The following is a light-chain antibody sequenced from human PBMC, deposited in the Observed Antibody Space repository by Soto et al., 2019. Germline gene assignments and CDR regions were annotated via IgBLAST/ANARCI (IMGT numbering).Light chain of an antibody. CDR1: QSISSY. V-gene: IGKV1-39*01. CDR3: QQSYSTPWT. CDR2: AAS. J-gene: IGKJ1*01. Sequence: DIQMTQPPSSLSASVGDRVTITCRASQSISSYLNWYQQKPGKAPKLLFYAASSLQSGVPSRFSGSGSGTDFTLTISSLQPEDFATYYCQQSYSTPWTFGQGTKVEIK.